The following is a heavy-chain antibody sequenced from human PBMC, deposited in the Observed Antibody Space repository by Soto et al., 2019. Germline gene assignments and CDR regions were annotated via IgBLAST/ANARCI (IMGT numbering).Heavy chain of an antibody. D-gene: IGHD3-22*01. V-gene: IGHV1-18*04. CDR1: GYTFTSYG. Sequence: ASVKVSFKASGYTFTSYGISWVRQAPGQGLEWMGWISAYNGNTNYAQKLQGRVTMTTDTSTSTAYMELRSLRSVDTAVYYCARDSDYYDSSGYYAEEAFDIWGQGTMVTVPS. CDR2: ISAYNGNT. CDR3: ARDSDYYDSSGYYAEEAFDI. J-gene: IGHJ3*02.